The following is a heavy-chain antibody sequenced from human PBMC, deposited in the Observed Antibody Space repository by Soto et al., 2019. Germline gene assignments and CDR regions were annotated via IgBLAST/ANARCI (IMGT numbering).Heavy chain of an antibody. Sequence: QVQLQESGPGLVKPSETLSLTCTVSGGSISSYYWSWIRQPPGKGLEWIGYIYYSGSTNYNPSLKSRVTISVDTSKNQFSLKLSSVTAADTAVYYCARGGIAVAGARDAFDIWGQGTMVTVSS. CDR2: IYYSGST. CDR3: ARGGIAVAGARDAFDI. CDR1: GGSISSYY. V-gene: IGHV4-59*01. J-gene: IGHJ3*02. D-gene: IGHD6-19*01.